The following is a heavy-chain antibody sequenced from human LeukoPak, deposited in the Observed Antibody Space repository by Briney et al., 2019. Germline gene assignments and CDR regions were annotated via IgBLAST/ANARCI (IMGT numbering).Heavy chain of an antibody. J-gene: IGHJ4*02. V-gene: IGHV3-30-3*01. D-gene: IGHD5-24*01. CDR2: ISYDGSNK. CDR3: ARLGRDGCNYFDY. CDR1: GFTFSSYA. Sequence: GRSLRLSCAASGFTFSSYAMHWVRQAPGKGLEWVAVISYDGSNKYYADSVKGRFTISRDNSKNTLYLQMNSLRAEDTAVYYCARLGRDGCNYFDYWGQGTLVTVSS.